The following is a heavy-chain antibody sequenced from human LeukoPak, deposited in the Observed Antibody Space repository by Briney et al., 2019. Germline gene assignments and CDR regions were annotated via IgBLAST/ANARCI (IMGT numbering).Heavy chain of an antibody. D-gene: IGHD3-10*01. CDR1: GFTVSSNY. V-gene: IGHV3-66*02. CDR3: ARDLACYGSGSYFH. CDR2: IYSGGST. J-gene: IGHJ4*02. Sequence: GGSLRLSCAASGFTVSSNYMSWVRQAPGKGLEWVSVIYSGGSTYYADSVKGRFTISRDNSKNTLYLQMNSLRAEDTAVYYCARDLACYGSGSYFHWGQGTQVTVSS.